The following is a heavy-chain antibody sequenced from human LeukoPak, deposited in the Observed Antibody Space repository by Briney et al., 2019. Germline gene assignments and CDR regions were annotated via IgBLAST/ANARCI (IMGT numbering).Heavy chain of an antibody. V-gene: IGHV3-43*02. CDR3: AKGGGDNFLYYFDY. J-gene: IGHJ4*02. CDR1: GFTLDDYG. D-gene: IGHD3-16*01. Sequence: GGSLRLSCADSGFTLDDYGMHWVRQAPGKGLEWVSLIRGDGTSTYYADSVKGRFTVSRDSSRNSLYLQMNSLTTEDTAFYYCAKGGGDNFLYYFDYWGQGILVTVSS. CDR2: IRGDGTST.